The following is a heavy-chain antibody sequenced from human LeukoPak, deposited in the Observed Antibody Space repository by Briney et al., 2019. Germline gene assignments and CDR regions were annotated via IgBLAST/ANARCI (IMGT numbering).Heavy chain of an antibody. CDR1: GYTFTGYY. CDR2: INPNSGGT. J-gene: IGHJ4*02. CDR3: ARDKEYSSGWYWGFDY. Sequence: GASVKVSCKASGYTFTGYYMHWVRQAPGQGLEWMGWINPNSGGTNYAQKFQGRVTMTRDTFISTAYMELSRLRSDDTAVYYCARDKEYSSGWYWGFDYWGQGTLVTVSS. D-gene: IGHD6-19*01. V-gene: IGHV1-2*02.